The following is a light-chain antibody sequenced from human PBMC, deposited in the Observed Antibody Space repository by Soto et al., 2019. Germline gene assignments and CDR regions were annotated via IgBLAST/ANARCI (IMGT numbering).Light chain of an antibody. Sequence: DIQLTQSPSFLSASVGDRVTITFRASQGINRFLAWYQQKPGKAPKLLIYAASSLQSGVPSRFSGSGSGTDFTLTISSLQPEDFATYYCQQSYSTSWTFGQGTKVDIK. J-gene: IGKJ1*01. V-gene: IGKV1-39*01. CDR2: AAS. CDR3: QQSYSTSWT. CDR1: QGINRF.